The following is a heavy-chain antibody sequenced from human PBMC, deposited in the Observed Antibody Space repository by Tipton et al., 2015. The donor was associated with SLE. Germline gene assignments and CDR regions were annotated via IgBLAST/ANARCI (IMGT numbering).Heavy chain of an antibody. CDR1: GGSLSLYF. Sequence: TLSLTCTVSGGSLSLYFWTWLRPPPGKGLQWIGSIYHRGATNYNPSLKTRVTISVDTSKNQFSLTLSSVTAADTALYYCARGTNYDSSGYYSYWGQGTLVTVPS. CDR3: ARGTNYDSSGYYSY. D-gene: IGHD3-22*01. J-gene: IGHJ4*02. CDR2: IYHRGAT. V-gene: IGHV4-59*08.